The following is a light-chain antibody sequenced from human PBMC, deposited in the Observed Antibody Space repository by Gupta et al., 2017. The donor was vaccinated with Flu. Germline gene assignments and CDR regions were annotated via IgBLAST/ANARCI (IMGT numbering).Light chain of an antibody. CDR2: DVT. V-gene: IGLV2-11*01. Sequence: QSALTQPRSVSGSPGQSVIISCTGTSSDAGGYYYVSWYQQHPGKAPKLIIYDVTKRPSGVPDRFSGSKSGNTASLAISGLQAEDEADYYCCSYAGSPYWVLGGGTKLTVL. CDR3: CSYAGSPYWV. CDR1: SSDAGGYYY. J-gene: IGLJ3*02.